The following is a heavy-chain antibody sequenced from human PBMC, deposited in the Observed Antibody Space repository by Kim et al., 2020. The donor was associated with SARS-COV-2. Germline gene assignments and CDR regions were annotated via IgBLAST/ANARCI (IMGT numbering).Heavy chain of an antibody. V-gene: IGHV3-23*01. CDR2: ITTSGTAT. J-gene: IGHJ4*02. Sequence: GGSLRLSCAASGFTFSRQDMTWVRQVPGKGLEWVALITTSGTATFYADSVRGRFTISRDNSQNTLSLQMNSLRGEDTALYHCATKKLGPGWFFDHWGQGALVTVSS. CDR1: GFTFSRQD. D-gene: IGHD6-19*01. CDR3: ATKKLGPGWFFDH.